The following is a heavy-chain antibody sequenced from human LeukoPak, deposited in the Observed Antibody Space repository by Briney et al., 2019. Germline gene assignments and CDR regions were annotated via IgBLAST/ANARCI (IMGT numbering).Heavy chain of an antibody. CDR2: ISSSSSYI. Sequence: GGSLRLSCAASGFTFSSYSMNWVRQAPGKGLEWVSSISSSSSYIYYADSVKGRFTISRDNAKNSLYLQMNSLRAEDMAVYYCARDKCSGGSCYLYFDYWGRGTLVTVSS. J-gene: IGHJ4*02. D-gene: IGHD2-15*01. V-gene: IGHV3-21*01. CDR1: GFTFSSYS. CDR3: ARDKCSGGSCYLYFDY.